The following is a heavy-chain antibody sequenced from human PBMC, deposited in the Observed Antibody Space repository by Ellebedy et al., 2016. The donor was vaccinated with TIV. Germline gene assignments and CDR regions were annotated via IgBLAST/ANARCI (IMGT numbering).Heavy chain of an antibody. CDR3: AREGESGYDRLDF. J-gene: IGHJ4*02. D-gene: IGHD5-12*01. Sequence: GESLKISCKGSGYSFTSYWIGWVRQMPGKGLEWMGIIYLGDSDTRYSPSFQCQVTISADKSISTASLQWSSLKASDTAMYYCAREGESGYDRLDFWGQGTLVTVSS. CDR1: GYSFTSYW. V-gene: IGHV5-51*01. CDR2: IYLGDSDT.